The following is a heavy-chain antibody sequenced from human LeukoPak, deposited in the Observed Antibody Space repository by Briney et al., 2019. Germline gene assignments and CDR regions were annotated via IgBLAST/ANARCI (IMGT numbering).Heavy chain of an antibody. J-gene: IGHJ3*02. D-gene: IGHD4-17*01. Sequence: SETLSLTCTVSGGSISSYYWSWIRQPPGKGLEWIGYIYYSGSTNYNPSLKSRVTISVDTSKNQFSLKLSSVTAADTAVYYCARWEVVYGDYVVGGAFDIWGQGTMVTVSS. V-gene: IGHV4-59*01. CDR2: IYYSGST. CDR1: GGSISSYY. CDR3: ARWEVVYGDYVVGGAFDI.